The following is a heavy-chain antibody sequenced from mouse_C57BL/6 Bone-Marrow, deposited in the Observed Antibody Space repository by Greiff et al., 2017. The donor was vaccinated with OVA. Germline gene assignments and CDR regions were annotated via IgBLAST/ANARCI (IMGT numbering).Heavy chain of an antibody. D-gene: IGHD2-3*01. V-gene: IGHV1-59*01. J-gene: IGHJ3*01. CDR3: ARGKGYDGYMFAY. CDR1: GYTFTSYW. Sequence: QVQLQQPGAELVRPGTSVKLSCKASGYTFTSYWMHWVKQRPGQGLEWIGVIDPSDSYTNYNQKFKGKATLTVDTSSSTAYMQLSSLTSEDSAVYYCARGKGYDGYMFAYWGQGTLVTVSA. CDR2: IDPSDSYT.